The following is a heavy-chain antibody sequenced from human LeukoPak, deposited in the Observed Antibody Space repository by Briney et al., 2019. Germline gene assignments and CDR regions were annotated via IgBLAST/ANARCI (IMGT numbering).Heavy chain of an antibody. J-gene: IGHJ5*02. V-gene: IGHV4-38-2*02. Sequence: PSETLSLTCTVSGYSISSGYYWGWIRQPPGKGLEWIGSIYHSGSTYYNPSLKSRVTISVDTSKNQFSLKLSSVTAADTAVYYCARENSSSSDWFDPWGQGTPVTVFS. CDR2: IYHSGST. CDR1: GYSISSGYY. CDR3: ARENSSSSDWFDP. D-gene: IGHD6-6*01.